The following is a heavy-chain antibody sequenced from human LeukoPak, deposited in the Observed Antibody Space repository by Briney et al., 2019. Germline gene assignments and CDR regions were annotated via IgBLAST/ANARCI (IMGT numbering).Heavy chain of an antibody. V-gene: IGHV3-33*01. Sequence: GGSLRLSCAASGFTFSSYGMHWVRQAPGKGLEWVAVIWYDVSNKYYADSVKGRFTISRDNSKNTLYLQMNSLRAEDTAVYYCARDSVVTTKHDAFDIWGQGTMVTVSS. CDR2: IWYDVSNK. CDR3: ARDSVVTTKHDAFDI. D-gene: IGHD5-12*01. J-gene: IGHJ3*02. CDR1: GFTFSSYG.